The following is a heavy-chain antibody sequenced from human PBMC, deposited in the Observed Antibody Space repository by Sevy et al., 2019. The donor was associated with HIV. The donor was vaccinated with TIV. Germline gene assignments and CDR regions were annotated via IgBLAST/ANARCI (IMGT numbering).Heavy chain of an antibody. V-gene: IGHV1-18*01. J-gene: IGHJ4*02. Sequence: ASVKVSCKASGYTFTSYGISWVRQAPGQGLEWMGWISAYNGNTNYAQKLQGRVTMTTDTSTSTAYMELRSLRSDDTAVXXXXXXXXXXYXSGSATVDYWGQGTLVTVSS. CDR2: ISAYNGNT. CDR1: GYTFTSYG. CDR3: XXXXXXXYXSGSATVDY. D-gene: IGHD3-10*01.